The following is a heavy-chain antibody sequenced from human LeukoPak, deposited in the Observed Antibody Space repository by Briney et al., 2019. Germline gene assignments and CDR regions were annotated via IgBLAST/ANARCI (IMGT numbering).Heavy chain of an antibody. Sequence: GGSLRLSCSASGFTFSSYAMSSVRQAPGKVLERVSAISGSGGSTYYADSVNARFTLYRDNSKNTLYLQMNSLRAEDTAVYYCAKDVEAVAGTGRDYFDYWGQGTLVTVSS. V-gene: IGHV3-23*01. CDR2: ISGSGGST. CDR3: AKDVEAVAGTGRDYFDY. CDR1: GFTFSSYA. D-gene: IGHD6-19*01. J-gene: IGHJ4*02.